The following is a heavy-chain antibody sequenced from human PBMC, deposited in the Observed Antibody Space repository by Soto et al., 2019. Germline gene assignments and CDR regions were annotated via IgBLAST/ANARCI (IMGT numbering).Heavy chain of an antibody. CDR2: IYSTGTT. Sequence: SETLSLTCKVSGTSVRHFYWSWIRRSAGKGLEWIGRIYSTGTTNYNPSLESRVTMSVDTSKNQFSLKLSSVTPTDTAVYYCARRSSSSLGSLFDPWGRGILVTVSS. CDR3: ARRSSSSLGSLFDP. D-gene: IGHD6-6*01. V-gene: IGHV4-4*07. CDR1: GTSVRHFY. J-gene: IGHJ5*02.